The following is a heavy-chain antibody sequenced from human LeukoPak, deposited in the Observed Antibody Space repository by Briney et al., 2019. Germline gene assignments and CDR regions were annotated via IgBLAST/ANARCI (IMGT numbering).Heavy chain of an antibody. CDR1: GASINNYF. CDR2: IYSGGST. J-gene: IGHJ4*02. D-gene: IGHD4-23*01. CDR3: ARNSGDY. Sequence: SETLSLTCIVSGASINNYFWTWIRQPAGKGLEWIGRIYSGGSTIYNPSLNSRFTMSLDTSKNQFSLKLISVTAADTAVYYCARNSGDYWGQGTLVTVSS. V-gene: IGHV4-4*07.